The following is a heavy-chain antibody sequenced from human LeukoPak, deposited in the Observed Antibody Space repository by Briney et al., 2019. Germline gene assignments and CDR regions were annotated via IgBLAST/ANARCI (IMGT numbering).Heavy chain of an antibody. Sequence: SETLSLTCTVSGGSISSYYWSWIRQPPGKGLEWIGYIYYSGSTNYNPSLKSRVTISVDTSKNQFSLKLSSVTAADTAVYYCARDALKVTMVRGVIRRGRERYFDYWGQGTLVTVSS. V-gene: IGHV4-59*01. CDR1: GGSISSYY. CDR2: IYYSGST. J-gene: IGHJ4*02. CDR3: ARDALKVTMVRGVIRRGRERYFDY. D-gene: IGHD3-10*01.